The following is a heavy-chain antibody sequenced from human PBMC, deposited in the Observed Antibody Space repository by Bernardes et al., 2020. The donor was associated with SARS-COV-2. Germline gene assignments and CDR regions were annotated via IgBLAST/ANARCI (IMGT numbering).Heavy chain of an antibody. D-gene: IGHD3-22*01. CDR2: LYYRGST. Sequence: SETLSLTCTVSGGSISSSSYYWGWIRQPPGKGLEWIGSLYYRGSTYYNPSLKSRVTISVDTSKNQFSLILTSVTAADTAVYYCARRGYDSSGYYYDPFYYFDYWGQGTLVTVSS. J-gene: IGHJ4*02. V-gene: IGHV4-39*01. CDR1: GGSISSSSYY. CDR3: ARRGYDSSGYYYDPFYYFDY.